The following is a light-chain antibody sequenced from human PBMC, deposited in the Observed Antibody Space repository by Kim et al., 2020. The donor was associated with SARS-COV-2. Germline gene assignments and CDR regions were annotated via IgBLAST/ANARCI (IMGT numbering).Light chain of an antibody. CDR1: QGISTY. V-gene: IGKV1-8*01. CDR2: AAS. J-gene: IGKJ1*01. CDR3: QQYYDSWT. Sequence: SASTGDRVTITCRSSQGISTYLAWYQQKPGKAPKLLIYAASTLESGVPSRFSGSGSGTDFTLTISCLQSEDIATYYCQQYYDSWTFGQGTKVDIK.